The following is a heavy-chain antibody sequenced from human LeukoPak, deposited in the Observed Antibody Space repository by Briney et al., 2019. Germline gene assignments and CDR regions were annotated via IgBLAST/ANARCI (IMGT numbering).Heavy chain of an antibody. D-gene: IGHD3-10*01. CDR3: ARVGSGSYYLYYFDY. J-gene: IGHJ4*02. Sequence: SETLSLTCTVSGGSISSSSYYWGWIRQPPGKGLEWIGSIYYSESTYYNPSLKSRVTISVDTSKNQFSLKLSSVTAADTAVYYCARVGSGSYYLYYFDYWGQGTLVTVSS. V-gene: IGHV4-39*07. CDR2: IYYSEST. CDR1: GGSISSSSYY.